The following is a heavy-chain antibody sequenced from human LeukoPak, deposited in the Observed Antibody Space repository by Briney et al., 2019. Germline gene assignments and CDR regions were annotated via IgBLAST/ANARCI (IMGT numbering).Heavy chain of an antibody. CDR2: IYYSGST. J-gene: IGHJ6*02. CDR1: GGSISSSSYY. V-gene: IGHV4-39*07. D-gene: IGHD6-19*01. Sequence: SETLSLTCTVSGGSISSSSYYWGWIRQPPGKGLEWIGSIYYSGSTYYNPSLKSRVTISVDTSKNQFSLKLSSVTAADTAVYYCASIKDRAVADLYYYYYYGMDVWGQGTTVTVSS. CDR3: ASIKDRAVADLYYYYYYGMDV.